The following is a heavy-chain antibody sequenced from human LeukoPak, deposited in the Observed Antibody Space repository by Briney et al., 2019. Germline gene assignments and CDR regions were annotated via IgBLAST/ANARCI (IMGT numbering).Heavy chain of an antibody. CDR1: GFTFSSYW. J-gene: IGHJ4*02. Sequence: GGSLRLSCAVSGFTFSSYWMSWVRQAPGKGLEWVANIKEDGTEKYYQDSVKGRFTISRDNAKNSLYLQMNSLRAEDTAVYYCAKGWDTAMVGSDYWGQGTLVTVSS. V-gene: IGHV3-7*03. D-gene: IGHD5-18*01. CDR3: AKGWDTAMVGSDY. CDR2: IKEDGTEK.